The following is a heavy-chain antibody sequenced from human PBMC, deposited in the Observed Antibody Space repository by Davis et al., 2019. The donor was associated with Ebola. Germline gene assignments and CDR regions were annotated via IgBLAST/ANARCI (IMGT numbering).Heavy chain of an antibody. CDR2: IYNSGST. V-gene: IGHV4-59*12. CDR3: ASLVEGATTIDY. Sequence: PSETLSLTCTVSGDSISSYSWSWIRQPPGKGLEWIGYIYNSGSTNYNPSLKSRVTISVDTSKNHFSLKLSSVTAADTAVYYCASLVEGATTIDYWGQGTLVTVSS. CDR1: GDSISSYS. D-gene: IGHD1-26*01. J-gene: IGHJ4*02.